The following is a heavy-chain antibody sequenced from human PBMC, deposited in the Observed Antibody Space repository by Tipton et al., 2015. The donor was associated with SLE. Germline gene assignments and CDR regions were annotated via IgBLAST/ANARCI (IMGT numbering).Heavy chain of an antibody. Sequence: SLRLSCAASGFTLRSYAMAWVRQAPGKGLEWVSSISASGDRTYYADSVKGRITISRDNSKNTMYLEMKNLRAEDTAVYYCAKDGGSTWFGEYYYGMDVWGQGTTVTVSS. J-gene: IGHJ6*02. CDR2: ISASGDRT. D-gene: IGHD3-10*01. V-gene: IGHV3-23*01. CDR1: GFTLRSYA. CDR3: AKDGGSTWFGEYYYGMDV.